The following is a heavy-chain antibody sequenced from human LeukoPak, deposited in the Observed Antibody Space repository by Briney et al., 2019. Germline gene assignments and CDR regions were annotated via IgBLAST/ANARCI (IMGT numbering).Heavy chain of an antibody. CDR3: ARDKTGTYFLSRGNWFDP. D-gene: IGHD1-1*01. Sequence: GASVKVSCKASGYTFTSYGISWVRQAPGQGLEWMGWISAYNGNTNYAQKLQGRVTMTTDTSTSTAYMELRSLRSDDTAVYYRARDKTGTYFLSRGNWFDPWGQGTLVTVSS. CDR2: ISAYNGNT. V-gene: IGHV1-18*01. J-gene: IGHJ5*02. CDR1: GYTFTSYG.